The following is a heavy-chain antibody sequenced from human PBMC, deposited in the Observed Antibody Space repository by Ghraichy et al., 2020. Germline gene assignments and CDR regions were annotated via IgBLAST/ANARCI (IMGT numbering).Heavy chain of an antibody. V-gene: IGHV3-48*02. CDR3: ARGSRVVRFYYYDGMDV. CDR1: GFTFSGYN. J-gene: IGHJ6*02. D-gene: IGHD4-23*01. CDR2: ITISGRNI. Sequence: GGSLRLSCVGSGFTFSGYNMNWVRQSPGKGLEWVSYITISGRNIFYADSVQGRFTISRDNAQNSLYLQMNSLRDEDTAVYYCARGSRVVRFYYYDGMDVWGQGTTVTVSS.